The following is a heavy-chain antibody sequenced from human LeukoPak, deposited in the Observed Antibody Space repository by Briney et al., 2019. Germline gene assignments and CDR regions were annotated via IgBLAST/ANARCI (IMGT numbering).Heavy chain of an antibody. CDR1: GYTFTSYG. CDR2: ISAYNGNT. J-gene: IGHJ4*02. V-gene: IGHV1-18*04. Sequence: ASVKVSCKASGYTFTSYGISWVRQAPGQGLEWMGWISAYNGNTNYAQKLQGRVTMTTDTSTSTAYMELRSLRSDDTAVYYCAREMGYGLGSYYNKFDYWGQGTLVTVSS. D-gene: IGHD3-10*01. CDR3: AREMGYGLGSYYNKFDY.